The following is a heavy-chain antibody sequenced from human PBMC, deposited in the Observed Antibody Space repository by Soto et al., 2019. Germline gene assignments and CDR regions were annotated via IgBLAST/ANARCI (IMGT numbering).Heavy chain of an antibody. J-gene: IGHJ4*02. CDR2: MSYDGSNK. Sequence: QVQLVESGGCVVQPGRSLRVSCAASAFTFSSYAMHWVRQAPGKGLEWVAVMSYDGSNKYYADSVKGRFTISRDNSKNRLYLQMNSLRAEDTAVYYCARGGHYFDSSGYYSGWGQGTLVTVSS. V-gene: IGHV3-30-3*01. D-gene: IGHD3-22*01. CDR3: ARGGHYFDSSGYYSG. CDR1: AFTFSSYA.